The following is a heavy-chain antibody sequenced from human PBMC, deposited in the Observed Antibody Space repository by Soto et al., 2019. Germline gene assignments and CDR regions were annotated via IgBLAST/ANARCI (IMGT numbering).Heavy chain of an antibody. V-gene: IGHV6-1*01. D-gene: IGHD2-2*01. CDR2: TYYRSKWYN. CDR1: GDSVSSNSAA. CDR3: ARAASIVVVPAAMSHDY. Sequence: SQTLSLTCAISGDSVSSNSAAWNWIRQSPSRGLEWLGRTYYRSKWYNDYAVSVKSRITINPDTSKNQFSLQLNSVTPEDTAVYYCARAASIVVVPAAMSHDYWGQGTLVTVSS. J-gene: IGHJ4*02.